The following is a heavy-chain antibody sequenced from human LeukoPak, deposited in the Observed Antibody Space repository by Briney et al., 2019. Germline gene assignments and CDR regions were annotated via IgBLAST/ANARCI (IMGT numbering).Heavy chain of an antibody. D-gene: IGHD2-2*01. J-gene: IGHJ3*01. V-gene: IGHV4-59*01. Sequence: SETLSLTCTVSGGSISYYYWSWIRQPPGKGLEWIGYIYYSGSTNYNPSLKSRVTISVDTSKNQFSLNLTSVTTADTAVYYCARVSCSSTSCPRRDALDVWGQGTMVTVFS. CDR3: ARVSCSSTSCPRRDALDV. CDR2: IYYSGST. CDR1: GGSISYYY.